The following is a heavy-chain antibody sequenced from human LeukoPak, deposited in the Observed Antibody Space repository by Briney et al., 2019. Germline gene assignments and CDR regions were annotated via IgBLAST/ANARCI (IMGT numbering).Heavy chain of an antibody. CDR1: GFTFSNAW. J-gene: IGHJ4*02. CDR2: IKSKTFGGTA. CDR3: TRGQGLYY. D-gene: IGHD3/OR15-3a*01. V-gene: IGHV3-15*01. Sequence: GGSLRLSCAASGFTFSNAWMSWVRQAPGKGLEWVGRIKSKTFGGTAEYAASVKGRFTISRDDSKSIAYLQMDSLKIEDSAVYYCTRGQGLYYWGQGTLVIVSS.